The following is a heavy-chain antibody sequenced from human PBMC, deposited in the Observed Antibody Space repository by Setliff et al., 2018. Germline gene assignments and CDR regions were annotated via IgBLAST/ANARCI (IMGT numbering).Heavy chain of an antibody. CDR3: ARRTEYYNFWSGYYDY. Sequence: SETLSLTCTVSGGSISSSSYYWGWIRQPPGKGLEWTGSIYYSGSTYYNPSRKSRVTISVDTSKNQFPLKLSSVTAADTAVYYCARRTEYYNFWSGYYDYWGQGTLVTVSS. CDR1: GGSISSSSYY. D-gene: IGHD3-3*01. V-gene: IGHV4-39*06. J-gene: IGHJ4*02. CDR2: IYYSGST.